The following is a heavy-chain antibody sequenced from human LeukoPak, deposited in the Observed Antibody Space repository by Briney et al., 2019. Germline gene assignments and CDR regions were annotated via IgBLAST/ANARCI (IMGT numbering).Heavy chain of an antibody. CDR1: GGSFSGYY. CDR2: INHSGST. Sequence: SETLSLTCAVYGGSFSGYYWSWIRQPPGKGLEWIGEINHSGSTNYNPSLKSRVTISVDTSKNQFSLKLSSVTAADTAVYYCFNGDYAAFDIWGQGTMVTVSS. CDR3: FNGDYAAFDI. D-gene: IGHD4-17*01. J-gene: IGHJ3*02. V-gene: IGHV4-34*03.